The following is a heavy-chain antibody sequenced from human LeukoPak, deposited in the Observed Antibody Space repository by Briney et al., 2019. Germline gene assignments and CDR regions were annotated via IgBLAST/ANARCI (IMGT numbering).Heavy chain of an antibody. J-gene: IGHJ5*02. CDR3: ARGYFELDP. CDR1: GFTLSNSD. D-gene: IGHD3-22*01. CDR2: IGPAGDT. V-gene: IGHV3-13*01. Sequence: GGSLRLSCAASGFTLSNSDMQWVRQVPGKGLEWVSSIGPAGDTYYPGSVKGRFTVSRDDAKNSLYLEMNSLTAGDTAVYCCARGYFELDPWGQGTLVTVSS.